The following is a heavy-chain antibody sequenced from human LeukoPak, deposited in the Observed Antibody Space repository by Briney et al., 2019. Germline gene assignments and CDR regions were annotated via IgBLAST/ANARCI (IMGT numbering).Heavy chain of an antibody. CDR1: GFIFNSFA. J-gene: IGHJ4*02. CDR2: ISNSGGST. D-gene: IGHD1-26*01. CDR3: AKVPVKWDLDY. Sequence: GGSLRLSCAASGFIFNSFAMSGVRQAPGKGLDWVSSISNSGGSTYYADSVKGRFTVSRDNSKNTLYLQMNSLRAEDTAVYYCAKVPVKWDLDYWGQGTLVTVSS. V-gene: IGHV3-23*01.